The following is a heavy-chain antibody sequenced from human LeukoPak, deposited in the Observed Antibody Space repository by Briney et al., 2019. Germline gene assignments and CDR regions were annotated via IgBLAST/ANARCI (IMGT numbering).Heavy chain of an antibody. V-gene: IGHV1-24*01. J-gene: IGHJ4*02. Sequence: ASVKVSCKVSGYTLTELSMHWVRHAPGKGLEWMGSFDPEDGETIYAQKFQGRVTMTEDTSTDTAYMELSSLRSEDMAVYYCATSREYYDFWSGQFDYWGQGTLVTVSS. CDR2: FDPEDGET. CDR1: GYTLTELS. CDR3: ATSREYYDFWSGQFDY. D-gene: IGHD3-3*01.